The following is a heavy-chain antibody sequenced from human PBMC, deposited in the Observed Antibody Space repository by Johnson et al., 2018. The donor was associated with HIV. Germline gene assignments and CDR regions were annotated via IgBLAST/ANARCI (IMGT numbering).Heavy chain of an antibody. J-gene: IGHJ3*02. D-gene: IGHD6-13*01. Sequence: QMLLVESGGGLVKPGGSLRLSCAASGFTFSDYYMSWIRQAPGKGLEWVSYISSSGSTIYYADSVKGRFTISRDNAKNSLYLQMNSLRAEDTAVYYCAKNFGKILAAGGLEVGDAFDIWGQGTMVTVSS. CDR1: GFTFSDYY. V-gene: IGHV3-11*04. CDR2: ISSSGSTI. CDR3: AKNFGKILAAGGLEVGDAFDI.